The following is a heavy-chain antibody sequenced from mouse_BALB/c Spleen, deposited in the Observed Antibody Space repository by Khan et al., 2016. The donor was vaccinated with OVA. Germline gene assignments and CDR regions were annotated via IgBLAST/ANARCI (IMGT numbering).Heavy chain of an antibody. CDR1: GFTFTDYY. V-gene: IGHV7-3*02. CDR2: IRNKANYYTT. CDR3: ARDGGHYYGYGAMDY. Sequence: EVELVESGGGLVQPGGSLRLSCATSGFTFTDYYMSWVRQPPGKALEWLGFIRNKANYYTTEYITSVKGRFTISRDNSQSILYLQMNTLRAEDSATNYGARDGGHYYGYGAMDYWGQGTSVTVSS. J-gene: IGHJ4*01. D-gene: IGHD1-2*01.